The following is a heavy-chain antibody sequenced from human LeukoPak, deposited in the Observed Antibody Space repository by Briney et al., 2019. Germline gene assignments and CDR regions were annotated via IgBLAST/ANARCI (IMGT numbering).Heavy chain of an antibody. CDR2: INPNSGVT. J-gene: IGHJ6*03. Sequence: ASVKVSCKASGYTFTGYYMHWVRQAPGQGLEGMGWINPNSGVTNYAQKLQGRVTITRDTSIDTAYMQLSRLRSDDTAVYYCAKDRYGDYEAPFHYYMDAWGRGTTVTVSS. V-gene: IGHV1-2*02. D-gene: IGHD5-12*01. CDR3: AKDRYGDYEAPFHYYMDA. CDR1: GYTFTGYY.